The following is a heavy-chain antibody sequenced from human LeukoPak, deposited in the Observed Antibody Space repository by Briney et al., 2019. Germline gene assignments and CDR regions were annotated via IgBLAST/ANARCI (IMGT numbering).Heavy chain of an antibody. CDR3: ARASSGRVVPAAMGFDY. V-gene: IGHV1-18*01. Sequence: ASVKVSCKASGYTFTSYGISWVRQAPGQGLEWMGWISAYNGNTNHAQKLQGRVTMTTDTSTSTAYMELRSLRSDDTAVYYCARASSGRVVPAAMGFDYWGQGTLVTVSS. CDR2: ISAYNGNT. J-gene: IGHJ4*02. D-gene: IGHD2-2*01. CDR1: GYTFTSYG.